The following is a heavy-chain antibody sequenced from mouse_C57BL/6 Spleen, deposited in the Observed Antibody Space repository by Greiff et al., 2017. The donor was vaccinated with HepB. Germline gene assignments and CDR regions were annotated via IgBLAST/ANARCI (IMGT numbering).Heavy chain of an antibody. V-gene: IGHV1-53*01. CDR2: INPSNGGT. Sequence: QVQLQQPGTELVKPGASVKLSCKASGYTFTSYWMHWVKQRPGQGLEWIGNINPSNGGTNYNEKFKSKATLTVDKSSSTAYMQLSSLTSEDSAVYDCAREGYYYGSSAWFAYWGQGTLVTVSA. D-gene: IGHD1-1*01. CDR3: AREGYYYGSSAWFAY. CDR1: GYTFTSYW. J-gene: IGHJ3*01.